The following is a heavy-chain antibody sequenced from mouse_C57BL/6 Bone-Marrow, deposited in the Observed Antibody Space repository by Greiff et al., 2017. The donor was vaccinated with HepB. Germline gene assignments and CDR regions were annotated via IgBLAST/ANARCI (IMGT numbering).Heavy chain of an antibody. J-gene: IGHJ2*01. V-gene: IGHV5-9-1*02. CDR1: GFTFSSYA. Sequence: EVKLVESGEGLVKPGGSLKLSCAASGFTFSSYAMSWVRQTPEKRLEWVAYISSGGDYIYYADTVKGRFTISRDNARNTLYLQMSSLKSEDTAMYYCTRGEIYATLNYFDYWGQGTTLTVSS. CDR3: TRGEIYATLNYFDY. CDR2: ISSGGDYI. D-gene: IGHD1-1*01.